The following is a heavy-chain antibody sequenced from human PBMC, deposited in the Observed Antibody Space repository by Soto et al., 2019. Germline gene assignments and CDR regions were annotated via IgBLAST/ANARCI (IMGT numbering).Heavy chain of an antibody. CDR1: GGSVSSVGYY. CDR3: ARGKPFSGMDV. Sequence: QVQLQESGPGLVRPSQTLSLTCIVSGGSVSSVGYYCSWVRQHPGTGLEWIGYIYSNVNTYYDPALKSRVTLSVDTSKNQFSLNLNSVTAADTAVYWCARGKPFSGMDVWGQGTTVTVSS. V-gene: IGHV4-31*03. CDR2: IYSNVNT. J-gene: IGHJ6*02.